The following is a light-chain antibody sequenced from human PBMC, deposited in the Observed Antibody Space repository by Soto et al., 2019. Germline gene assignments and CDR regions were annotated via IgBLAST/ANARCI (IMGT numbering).Light chain of an antibody. CDR2: WAS. CDR3: QQYYELLT. J-gene: IGKJ4*01. Sequence: IVMTQSPDSLAVNLGERASINCRSSQSVLYSSNNKDTIAWYQQKPGQPPRLLIYWASTRESGVPDRFSGSGSGTDFTLAISSLQAEDVSVYYCQQYYELLTLGGGTKVEIK. CDR1: QSVLYSSNNKDT. V-gene: IGKV4-1*01.